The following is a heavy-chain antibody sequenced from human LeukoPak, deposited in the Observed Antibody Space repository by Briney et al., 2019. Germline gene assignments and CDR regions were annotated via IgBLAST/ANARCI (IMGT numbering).Heavy chain of an antibody. CDR2: ISSSSSYI. V-gene: IGHV3-21*01. CDR1: GFTFSSYA. J-gene: IGHJ5*02. D-gene: IGHD5-24*01. CDR3: ARSGRRQAVENWFDP. Sequence: GGSLRLSCAASGFTFSSYAMSWVRQAPGKGLEWVSSISSSSSYIYYADSVKGRFTISRDNAKNSLYLQMNSLRAEDTAVYYCARSGRRQAVENWFDPWGQGTLVTVSS.